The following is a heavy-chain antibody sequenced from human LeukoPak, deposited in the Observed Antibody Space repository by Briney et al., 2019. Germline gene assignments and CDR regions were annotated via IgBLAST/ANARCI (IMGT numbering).Heavy chain of an antibody. CDR2: ISYDGSNK. V-gene: IGHV3-30*03. J-gene: IGHJ4*02. CDR3: ATSLGYDSSGPFDY. D-gene: IGHD3-22*01. CDR1: GFTFSSYG. Sequence: GGSLRLSCAASGFTFSSYGMHWVRQAPGKGREWVADISYDGSNKYYADSVQRRFTISRDNSKHTLFLQMNGLRAEDTAVYYCATSLGYDSSGPFDYWGQGTLVTVSS.